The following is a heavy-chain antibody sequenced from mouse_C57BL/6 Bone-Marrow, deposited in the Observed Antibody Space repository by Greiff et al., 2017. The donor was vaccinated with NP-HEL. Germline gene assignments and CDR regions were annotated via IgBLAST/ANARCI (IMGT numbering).Heavy chain of an antibody. CDR3: ARAFITTVVAHWYFDV. Sequence: VHVKQSGAELVRPGSSVKMSCKTSGYTFTSYGINWVKQRPGQGLEWIGYIYIGNGYTEYNEKFKGKATLTSDTSSSTAYMQLSSLTSEDSAIYFCARAFITTVVAHWYFDVWGTGTTVTVSS. V-gene: IGHV1-58*01. CDR1: GYTFTSYG. D-gene: IGHD1-1*01. J-gene: IGHJ1*03. CDR2: IYIGNGYT.